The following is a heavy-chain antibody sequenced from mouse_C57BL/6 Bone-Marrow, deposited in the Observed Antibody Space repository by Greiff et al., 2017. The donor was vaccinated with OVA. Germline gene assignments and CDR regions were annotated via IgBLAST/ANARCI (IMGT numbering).Heavy chain of an antibody. D-gene: IGHD1-1*01. CDR3: ARSLYYYGSSSFPY. CDR2: IYPRSGNT. CDR1: GYTFTSYG. J-gene: IGHJ3*01. V-gene: IGHV1-81*01. Sequence: VKVVESGAELARPGASVKLSCKASGYTFTSYGISWVKQRTGQGLEWIGEIYPRSGNTYYNEKFKGKATLTADKSSSTAYMELRSLTSEDSAVYFCARSLYYYGSSSFPYWGQGTLVTVSA.